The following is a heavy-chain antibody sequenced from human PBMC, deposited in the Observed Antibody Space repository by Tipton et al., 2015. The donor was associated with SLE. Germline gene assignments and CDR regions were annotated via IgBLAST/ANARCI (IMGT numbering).Heavy chain of an antibody. Sequence: TLSLTCAVYGGSFSGFYWSWIRQPPGKGLEWIGEINHSGRINYNPSLKSRVTISQDTSKNQFSLKLTSVTAADTAVYYCARLGKGVMIAHYFYYMDVWGKGTTVTVSS. J-gene: IGHJ6*03. V-gene: IGHV4-34*01. D-gene: IGHD2-21*01. CDR3: ARLGKGVMIAHYFYYMDV. CDR2: INHSGRI. CDR1: GGSFSGFY.